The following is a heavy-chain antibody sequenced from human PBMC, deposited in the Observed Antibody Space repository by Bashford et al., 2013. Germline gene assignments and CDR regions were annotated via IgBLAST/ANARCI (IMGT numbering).Heavy chain of an antibody. J-gene: IGHJ6*03. D-gene: IGHD6-13*01. CDR1: GFTFSSYS. Sequence: GGSLRLSCAASGFTFSSYSMNWVRQAPGKGLEWVSSISSSSSYIYYADSVKGRFTISRDNAKNSLYLQMNSLRAEDTAVYYCARGRSSSFYYYYYYMDVWGKGTTVTVSS. V-gene: IGHV3-21*01. CDR3: ARGRSSSFYYYYYYMDV. CDR2: ISSSSSYI.